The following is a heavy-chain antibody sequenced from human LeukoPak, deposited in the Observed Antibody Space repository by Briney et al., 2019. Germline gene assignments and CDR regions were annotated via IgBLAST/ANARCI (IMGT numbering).Heavy chain of an antibody. D-gene: IGHD5-24*01. CDR1: GSSISSHY. Sequence: SETLSLTCTVSGSSISSHYWSWIRQPPGKGLEWIGYIYYSGSTNYNPSLKSRVTISVDTSKNQFSLKLSSVTAADTAVYYCARDRAGDGYNYVPFDYWGQGTLVTVSS. V-gene: IGHV4-59*11. J-gene: IGHJ4*02. CDR2: IYYSGST. CDR3: ARDRAGDGYNYVPFDY.